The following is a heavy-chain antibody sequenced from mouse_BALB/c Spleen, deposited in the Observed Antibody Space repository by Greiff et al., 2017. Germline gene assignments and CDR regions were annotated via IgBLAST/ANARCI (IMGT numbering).Heavy chain of an antibody. V-gene: IGHV1S56*01. CDR3: ARSYSRGDYFDY. CDR1: GYTFTSYY. Sequence: QVQLQQSGPELVKPGASVKMSCKASGYTFTSYYIHWVKQRPGQGLEWIGWLYPGDGSTKYNEKFKGKTTLTADKSSSTAYMLLSSLTSEDSAIYFCARSYSRGDYFDYWGQGTTLTVSS. CDR2: LYPGDGST. D-gene: IGHD2-5*01. J-gene: IGHJ2*01.